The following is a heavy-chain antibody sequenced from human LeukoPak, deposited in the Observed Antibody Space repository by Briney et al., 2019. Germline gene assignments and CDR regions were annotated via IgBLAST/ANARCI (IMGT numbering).Heavy chain of an antibody. Sequence: SQTLSLTCALSGDSVSSSSAAWNWIRHSPSRGLEWLGRTYYRSEWYNDYAVSVKSRITINPDTSKNQFSLQLNSVTPEDTAVYYCARGVLPPFDPWGQGTLVTVSS. V-gene: IGHV6-1*01. CDR3: ARGVLPPFDP. CDR2: TYYRSEWYN. D-gene: IGHD3-10*01. CDR1: GDSVSSSSAA. J-gene: IGHJ5*02.